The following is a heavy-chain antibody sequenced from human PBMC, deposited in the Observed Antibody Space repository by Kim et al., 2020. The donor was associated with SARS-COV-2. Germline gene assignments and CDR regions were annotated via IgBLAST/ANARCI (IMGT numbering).Heavy chain of an antibody. J-gene: IGHJ6*02. V-gene: IGHV3-74*01. D-gene: IGHD3-10*02. CDR3: ARGMFDSGFDV. CDR1: GFTLNTYW. CDR2: INTGGSTT. Sequence: GGSLRLSCVASGFTLNTYWINWVRQAPGKGLVWVSRINTGGSTTHNADSVKGRFTMSIDNAENTVILQMHSLRAKDTAVYYCARGMFDSGFDVWGQGTTVTISS.